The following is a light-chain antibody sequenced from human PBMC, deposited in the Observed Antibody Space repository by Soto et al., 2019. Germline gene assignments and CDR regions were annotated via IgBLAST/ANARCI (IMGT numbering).Light chain of an antibody. CDR1: QDISDD. CDR2: GAS. V-gene: IGKV1-6*01. CDR3: LRNHNSPRT. Sequence: AIQMTQSPSSLSASVGDRITITCRASQDISDDVGWYQQTPGKAPKLLISGASKLQSGAPSRFSGSGSGAAFTLTITSLRPGDSATYYCLRNHNSPRTFGQGAKVEI. J-gene: IGKJ1*01.